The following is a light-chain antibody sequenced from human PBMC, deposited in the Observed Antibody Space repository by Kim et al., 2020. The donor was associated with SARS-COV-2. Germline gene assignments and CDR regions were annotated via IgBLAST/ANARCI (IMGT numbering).Light chain of an antibody. V-gene: IGLV3-21*02. Sequence: GQTPRIPCGGHNIGEKSVRGYQLKRGQAAVMDICNEFDLPAGIHERFAGTDSGNTATLTISRVEAGDEADYYCQVWDRNSDHVIFAAGTTLTVL. CDR2: NEF. CDR3: QVWDRNSDHVI. J-gene: IGLJ2*01. CDR1: NIGEKS.